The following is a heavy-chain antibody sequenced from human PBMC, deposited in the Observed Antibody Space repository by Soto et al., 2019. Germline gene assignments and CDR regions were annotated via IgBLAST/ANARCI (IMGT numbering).Heavy chain of an antibody. D-gene: IGHD2-21*02. Sequence: SETLSLTCTVSGGSITSSSYYWGWIRQPPGKGLEWIGGIYYSGRSYYNPSLKSRVTMSVDTSKNQFSLTLNSVTAADAAVHYCERQRTPVVTQAYFDHWGQGTLVTVSS. CDR2: IYYSGRS. J-gene: IGHJ4*02. CDR1: GGSITSSSYY. CDR3: ERQRTPVVTQAYFDH. V-gene: IGHV4-39*01.